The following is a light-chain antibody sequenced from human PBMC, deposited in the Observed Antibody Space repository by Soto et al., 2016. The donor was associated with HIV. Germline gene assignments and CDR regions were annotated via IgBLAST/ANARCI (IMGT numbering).Light chain of an antibody. Sequence: SFVLTQPPSVSVAPGKTARFTCGGDNIGNKTVHWYQQKPGQAPVLVVHDDGDRPSGIPERFSGSNSGNTATLTISRVEAGDEAVYYCQVWDGGSDVVFGGGTKLTVL. V-gene: IGLV3-21*03. J-gene: IGLJ2*01. CDR1: NIGNKT. CDR2: DDG. CDR3: QVWDGGSDVV.